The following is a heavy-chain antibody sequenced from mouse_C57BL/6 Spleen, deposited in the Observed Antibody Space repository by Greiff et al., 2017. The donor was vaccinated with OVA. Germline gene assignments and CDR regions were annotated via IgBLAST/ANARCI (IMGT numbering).Heavy chain of an antibody. CDR3: ARRGLITTVVATEN. CDR1: GYTFTSYW. Sequence: QVQLQQPGAELVRPGTSVKLSCKASGYTFTSYWMHWVKQRPGQGLEWIGVIDPSDSYTNYNQKFKGKATLTVDTSSSTAYMQLSSLTSEDSAVYYCARRGLITTVVATENWGQGTTLTVSS. J-gene: IGHJ2*01. CDR2: IDPSDSYT. V-gene: IGHV1-59*01. D-gene: IGHD1-1*01.